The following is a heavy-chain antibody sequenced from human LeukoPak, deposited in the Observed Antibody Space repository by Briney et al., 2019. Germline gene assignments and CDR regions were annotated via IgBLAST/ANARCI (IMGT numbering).Heavy chain of an antibody. CDR2: IYYSGST. J-gene: IGHJ6*03. D-gene: IGHD3-10*01. V-gene: IGHV4-59*12. Sequence: PSETLSLTSTVSGGSISSYYWSWIRQPPGKGLEWIGYIYYSGSTNYNSSLKSRATMSVDTSKNQFSLKLSSVTAADTAVYYCARYYYGSGGNYYYYYMDVWGKGTTVTVSS. CDR1: GGSISSYY. CDR3: ARYYYGSGGNYYYYYMDV.